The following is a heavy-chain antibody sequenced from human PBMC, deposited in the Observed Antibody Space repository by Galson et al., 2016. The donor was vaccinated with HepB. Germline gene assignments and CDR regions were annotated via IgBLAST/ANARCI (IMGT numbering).Heavy chain of an antibody. CDR1: GDSVSSPTAR. CDR2: TFYRFKWSY. J-gene: IGHJ4*01. Sequence: CAISGDSVSSPTARWSWVRPSPSRGLAWLGSTFYRFKWSYEYALSVRSRIPINPDTSQNQFSLQLISVTPEDKAVYYCARGGLVRGAHGGSFDSWGQGTLVTVSS. V-gene: IGHV6-1*01. D-gene: IGHD3-10*01. CDR3: ARGGLVRGAHGGSFDS.